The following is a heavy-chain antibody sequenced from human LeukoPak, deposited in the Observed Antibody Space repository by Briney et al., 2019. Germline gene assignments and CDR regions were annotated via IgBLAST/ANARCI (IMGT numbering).Heavy chain of an antibody. J-gene: IGHJ4*02. CDR2: ISPSSDYI. CDR3: ARDTSYSFDY. Sequence: GGSLRLSCAASGFSFSTYTMNWVRQAPGKGLEWVSSISPSSDYIYCADSLKGRFTISRDNARNSLYLQMNSLRDEDTAVYYCARDTSYSFDYWGQGTLVTVSS. D-gene: IGHD2/OR15-2a*01. V-gene: IGHV3-21*01. CDR1: GFSFSTYT.